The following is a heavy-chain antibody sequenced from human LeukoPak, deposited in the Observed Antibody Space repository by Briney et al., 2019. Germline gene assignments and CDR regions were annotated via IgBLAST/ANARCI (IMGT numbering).Heavy chain of an antibody. D-gene: IGHD3-10*01. V-gene: IGHV4-59*01. CDR3: ARVRSYYGSVTGKSYYFDY. CDR1: GGSISTYY. Sequence: PSETLSLTCTVSGGSISTYYWGWIRQPPGKGLEWIGYVSSNEGTSYNPSLKSRVTILVDTSKNQFSLKLSSVTAADTAVYYCARVRSYYGSVTGKSYYFDYWGQGTLVTVSS. J-gene: IGHJ4*02. CDR2: VSSNEGT.